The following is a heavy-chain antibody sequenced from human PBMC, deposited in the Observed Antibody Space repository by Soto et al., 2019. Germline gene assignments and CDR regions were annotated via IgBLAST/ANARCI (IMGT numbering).Heavy chain of an antibody. Sequence: QEQLVQSGAEVKKPGTSVKVSCKAYGYRPTRHWIHWVRQAPGQGLEWMGVINPSGETRTYAQNLQGRVCMTRDTATNTRHMELSSLRPEDTAVYYGVTDSSENDKEWWFDPWGQGTLVTVSS. V-gene: IGHV1-46*04. CDR2: INPSGETR. D-gene: IGHD3-22*01. J-gene: IGHJ5*02. CDR1: GYRPTRHW. CDR3: VTDSSENDKEWWFDP.